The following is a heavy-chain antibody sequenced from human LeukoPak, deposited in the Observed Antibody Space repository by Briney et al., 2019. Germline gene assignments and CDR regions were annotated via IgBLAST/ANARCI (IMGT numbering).Heavy chain of an antibody. Sequence: ASVKVSCKASGYTFTSNGISWVRQAPGQGLEWMGGISAYNGDTNYAQKFQGRVTTTTDTSTSTAYMELRSLRSDDTAVYYCARDRLTAMVRGSFDYWGQGTLVIVSS. CDR3: ARDRLTAMVRGSFDY. CDR1: GYTFTSNG. V-gene: IGHV1-18*01. D-gene: IGHD5-18*01. J-gene: IGHJ4*02. CDR2: ISAYNGDT.